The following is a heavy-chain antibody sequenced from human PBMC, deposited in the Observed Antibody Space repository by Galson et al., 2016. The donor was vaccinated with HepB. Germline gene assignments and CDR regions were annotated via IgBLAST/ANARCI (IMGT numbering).Heavy chain of an antibody. D-gene: IGHD3-16*01. Sequence: SLRLSCAASGFTFSIYAMSWVRQAPGKGLEWVSAITSSGGSTYYADSVKGRFTISRDNSKNTLHLQMNSLRAEDTAVYYCATDRGGYKFDQWGQGTLVTVSS. CDR3: ATDRGGYKFDQ. CDR2: ITSSGGST. V-gene: IGHV3-23*01. CDR1: GFTFSIYA. J-gene: IGHJ4*02.